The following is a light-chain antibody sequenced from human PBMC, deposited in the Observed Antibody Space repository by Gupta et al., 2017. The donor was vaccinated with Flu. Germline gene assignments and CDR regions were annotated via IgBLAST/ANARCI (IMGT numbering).Light chain of an antibody. V-gene: IGKV3-20*01. CDR3: QQHASSPWT. CDR2: GSS. CDR1: QSVSKY. J-gene: IGKJ1*01. Sequence: PGTLSLSPGERATLSCRASQSVSKYIDWYQQKPGQAPRLLIYGSSSRATGIPDRFSGSGSGTDFTLTISRLEPEDFAVYYRQQHASSPWTFGQGTKVEIK.